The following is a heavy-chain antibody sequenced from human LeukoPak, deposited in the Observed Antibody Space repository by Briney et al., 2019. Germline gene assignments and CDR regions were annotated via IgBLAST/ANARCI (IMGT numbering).Heavy chain of an antibody. CDR1: GFTFSDYY. Sequence: GSLRLSCAASGFTFSDYYMSWIRQAPGKGLEWVSAISGSGGSTYYADSVKGRFTISRDNSKNTLYLQMNSLRAEDTAVYYCAKDGSDGADAFDIWGQGTMVTVSS. D-gene: IGHD1-26*01. CDR2: ISGSGGST. J-gene: IGHJ3*02. V-gene: IGHV3-23*01. CDR3: AKDGSDGADAFDI.